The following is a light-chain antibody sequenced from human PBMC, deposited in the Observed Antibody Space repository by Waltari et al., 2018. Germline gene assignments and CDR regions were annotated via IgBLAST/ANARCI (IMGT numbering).Light chain of an antibody. Sequence: QSALPQPASVSGSPGQSITISCTGTSSDVGGYNSVSWYQQHPGKAPKVMIYEVNNRPSGASNRFSGSKSGNTASLTISGLQAEDEADYYCRSYTSGNTYVFGSGTKVTVL. J-gene: IGLJ1*01. CDR2: EVN. CDR3: RSYTSGNTYV. V-gene: IGLV2-14*01. CDR1: SSDVGGYNS.